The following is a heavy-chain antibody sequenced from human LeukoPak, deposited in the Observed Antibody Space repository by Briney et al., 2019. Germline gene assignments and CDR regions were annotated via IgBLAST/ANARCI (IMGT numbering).Heavy chain of an antibody. J-gene: IGHJ6*03. CDR2: IKQDGSEK. V-gene: IGHV3-7*01. Sequence: GGSLRLSCAASGFTFSSYWMSWVRQAPGKGLEWVANIKQDGSEKYYVDSVKGRFTISRDNAKNSLYLQMNSLRAEDTAVYYCARGRVATKIWGYYYYMDVWGKGTTVTVSS. D-gene: IGHD5-12*01. CDR1: GFTFSSYW. CDR3: ARGRVATKIWGYYYYMDV.